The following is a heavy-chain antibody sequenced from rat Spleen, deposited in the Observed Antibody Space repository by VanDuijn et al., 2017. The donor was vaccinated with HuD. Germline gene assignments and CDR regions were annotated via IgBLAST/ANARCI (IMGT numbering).Heavy chain of an antibody. J-gene: IGHJ2*01. CDR3: ARVWVYFDY. V-gene: IGHV5-29*01. CDR2: ISYDGSST. D-gene: IGHD1-7*01. CDR1: GFTFSDYY. Sequence: EVQLVESDGGLVQPGRSLKLSCAASGFTFSDYYMAWVRQAPTKGLEWVATISYDGSSTYYRDSVKGRFTISRDNAKSTLYLQMDSLRSEDTATYYCARVWVYFDYWGQGVMVTVSS.